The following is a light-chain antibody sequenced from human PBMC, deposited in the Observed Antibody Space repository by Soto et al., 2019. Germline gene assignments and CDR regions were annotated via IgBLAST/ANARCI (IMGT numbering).Light chain of an antibody. V-gene: IGLV2-14*01. J-gene: IGLJ1*01. CDR2: EVD. CDR1: SSDFGGYDH. CDR3: SSYSSSSTLYV. Sequence: QSVLTQPASVSGSPGQSITMSCSGTSSDFGGYDHVSWYQQHPGKGPKLIIHEVDNRPSGVSLRFSGSKSGDTASLTISGLHPEDEADYYCSSYSSSSTLYVFGTGTKVTVL.